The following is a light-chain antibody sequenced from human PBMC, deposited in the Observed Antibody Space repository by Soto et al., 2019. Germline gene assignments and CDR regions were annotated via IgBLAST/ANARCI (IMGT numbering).Light chain of an antibody. CDR2: GAS. CDR3: QQSNNWPDT. J-gene: IGKJ4*01. V-gene: IGKV3-15*01. CDR1: QSVSSN. Sequence: EIVMTQSQATLSVSPGERAALSCRASQSVSSNLAWYQQKPGQAPRLLIYGASTRATGIPARFSGSGSGTEFTLTISSLQSEHFAVYYCQQSNNWPDTFGGGAKVDI.